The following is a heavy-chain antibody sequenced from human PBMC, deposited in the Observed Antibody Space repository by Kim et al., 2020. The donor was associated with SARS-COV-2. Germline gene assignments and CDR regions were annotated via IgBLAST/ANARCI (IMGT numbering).Heavy chain of an antibody. J-gene: IGHJ6*02. CDR1: GYTFTNYG. V-gene: IGHV1-18*01. Sequence: ASVKVSCKASGYTFTNYGITWVRQAPGQGLEWMGWISNFNGNTNYAQNLQDRVTMTTNTSTSTAYLELRSLRSDDTALYFCARRDYGSGSYYDLYYHYGMDVWGQGTTVTVSS. CDR2: ISNFNGNT. D-gene: IGHD3-10*01. CDR3: ARRDYGSGSYYDLYYHYGMDV.